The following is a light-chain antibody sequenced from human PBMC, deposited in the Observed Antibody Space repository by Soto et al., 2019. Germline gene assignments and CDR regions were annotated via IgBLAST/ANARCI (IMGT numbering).Light chain of an antibody. CDR1: KSLSSSY. CDR2: GAS. J-gene: IGKJ1*01. CDR3: QQYGTSLTWT. Sequence: EIVLTQSPGTLSLSPGERGTLSCRSSKSLSSSYLAWYQQKPGQAPRLLIYGASSRATGIPDRFSGSGSGTDFTLTISRLEPEDFAVYYCQQYGTSLTWTFGQGTKVEIK. V-gene: IGKV3-20*01.